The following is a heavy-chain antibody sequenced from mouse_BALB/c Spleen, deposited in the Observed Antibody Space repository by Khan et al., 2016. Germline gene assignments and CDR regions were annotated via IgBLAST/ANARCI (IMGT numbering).Heavy chain of an antibody. CDR2: IDPFNGGT. CDR3: ARFNWDWFAY. V-gene: IGHV1S135*01. CDR1: GYSFTRNY. J-gene: IGHJ3*01. Sequence: VQLQQSGPELMKPGASVKISCKASGYSFTRNYMHWMKQSHGKSLEWIGYIDPFNGGTSYNQKFKGKATLTVDKSSSTAYMHLSSLTSEDSAVYYCARFNWDWFAYWGQGTLVTVSA. D-gene: IGHD4-1*01.